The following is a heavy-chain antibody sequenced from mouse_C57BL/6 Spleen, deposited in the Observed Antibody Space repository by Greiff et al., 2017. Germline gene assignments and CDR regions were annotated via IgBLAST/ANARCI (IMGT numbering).Heavy chain of an antibody. V-gene: IGHV1-53*01. CDR3: ERIGGIYYDYDGG. D-gene: IGHD2-4*01. Sequence: VQLQQPGTELVKPGASVKLSCKASGYTFTSYWMHWVKQRPGQGLEWIGNINPSNGGTNYNEKFKSKATLTVDKSSSTAYRQLSSLTSEDSAVYCGERIGGIYYDYDGGWGQGTSVTVSS. CDR1: GYTFTSYW. CDR2: INPSNGGT. J-gene: IGHJ4*01.